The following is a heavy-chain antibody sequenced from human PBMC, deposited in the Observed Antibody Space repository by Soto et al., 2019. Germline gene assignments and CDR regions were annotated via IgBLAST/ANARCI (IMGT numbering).Heavy chain of an antibody. Sequence: VQLQESGPGLVKPSETLSLTCTVSGASITSSYWRWIRQSPGKGLQCVGYVYYTGSTNYHPYLKSRVSISLDTSKSQICLRLTSVTAADTAIYYCARGYYDSRGQSNTFDVWGQGKMVTVSS. CDR2: VYYTGST. D-gene: IGHD3-22*01. CDR1: GASITSSY. V-gene: IGHV4-59*01. CDR3: ARGYYDSRGQSNTFDV. J-gene: IGHJ3*01.